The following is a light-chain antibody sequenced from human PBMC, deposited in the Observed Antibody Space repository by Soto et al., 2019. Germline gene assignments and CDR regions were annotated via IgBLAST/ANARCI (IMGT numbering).Light chain of an antibody. CDR1: QSIYEK. J-gene: IGKJ1*01. CDR2: GAS. CDR3: QQYGSSPRT. Sequence: CRASQSIYEKLAWYQQKPGQAPRLLIYGASSRATGIPDRFSGSGSGTDFTLTISRLEPEDFAVNYCQQYGSSPRTFGQGTKVDIK. V-gene: IGKV3-20*01.